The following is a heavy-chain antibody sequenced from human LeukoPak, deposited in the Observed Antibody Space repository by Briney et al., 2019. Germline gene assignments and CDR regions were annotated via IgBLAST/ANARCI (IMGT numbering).Heavy chain of an antibody. J-gene: IGHJ4*02. CDR1: GFTVSSNY. CDR3: ATDREGDPSAYYLV. Sequence: PGGSLRLSCAASGFTVSSNYMSWVRQAPGKGLEWVSVIYSGGSTYYADSVKGRFTISRDNSKNTLYLQMNSLRAEDSAVYYCATDREGDPSAYYLVGGQGTLITVSS. D-gene: IGHD3-22*01. V-gene: IGHV3-53*01. CDR2: IYSGGST.